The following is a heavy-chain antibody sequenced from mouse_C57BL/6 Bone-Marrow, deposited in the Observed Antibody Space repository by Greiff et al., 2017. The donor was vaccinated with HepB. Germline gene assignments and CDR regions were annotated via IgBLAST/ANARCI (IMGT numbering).Heavy chain of an antibody. CDR2: FHPYNDDT. D-gene: IGHD1-1*01. CDR3: ARGGYYYGSSSYYFDY. CDR1: GYTFTTYP. V-gene: IGHV1-47*01. J-gene: IGHJ2*01. Sequence: QVQLKESGAELVKPGASVKMFCKASGYTFTTYPIEWMKQNHGKSLEWIGNFHPYNDDTKYNEKFKGKATLTVEKSSSTVYLELSRLTSDDSAVYYCARGGYYYGSSSYYFDYWGQGTTLTVSS.